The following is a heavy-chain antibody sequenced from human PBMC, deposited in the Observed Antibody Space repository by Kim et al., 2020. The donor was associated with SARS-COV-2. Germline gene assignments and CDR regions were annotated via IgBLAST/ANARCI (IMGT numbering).Heavy chain of an antibody. V-gene: IGHV3-48*02. CDR3: ARDDYVWGSYRYQGPNLFDP. CDR2: ISSSSSTI. Sequence: GGSLRLSCAASGFTFSSYSMNWVRQAPGKGLEWVSYISSSSSTIYYADSVKGRFTISRDNAKNSLYLQMNSLRDEDTAVYYCARDDYVWGSYRYQGPNLFDPSGQRSLGTASS. J-gene: IGHJ5*02. CDR1: GFTFSSYS. D-gene: IGHD3-16*02.